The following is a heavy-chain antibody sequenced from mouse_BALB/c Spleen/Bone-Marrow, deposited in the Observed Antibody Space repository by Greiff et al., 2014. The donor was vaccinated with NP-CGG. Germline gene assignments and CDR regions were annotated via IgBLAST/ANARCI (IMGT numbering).Heavy chain of an antibody. D-gene: IGHD2-2*01. V-gene: IGHV1-20*02. CDR3: YNYGFAY. J-gene: IGHJ3*01. Sequence: VQLQQSGAELVKPGASVKISCKASGYTFTDYFMHWVKQSHGKSLEWIGRINPYNGDTIYNQKFKGKATLTVDKSSSTAYMELLTVASDDSAFYYGYNYGFAYWGQGTLVTVSA. CDR1: GYTFTDYF. CDR2: INPYNGDT.